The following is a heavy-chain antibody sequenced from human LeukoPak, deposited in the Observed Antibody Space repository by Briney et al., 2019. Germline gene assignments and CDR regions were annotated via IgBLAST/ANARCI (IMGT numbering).Heavy chain of an antibody. V-gene: IGHV3-23*01. CDR2: VSGSGGGT. D-gene: IGHD1-26*01. J-gene: IGHJ5*02. CDR1: GFTFDDYA. CDR3: AKGAGAGHVDWFDP. Sequence: PGESLRLSCAASGFTFDDYAMNWVRQAPGKGPEWVSTVSGSGGGTYYADSVKGRFTISRDNSKNTLYLQMNSLRGEDTAVYYCAKGAGAGHVDWFDPWGQGSLVTVSS.